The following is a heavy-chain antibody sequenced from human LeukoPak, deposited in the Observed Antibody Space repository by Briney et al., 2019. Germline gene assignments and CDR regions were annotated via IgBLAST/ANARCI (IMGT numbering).Heavy chain of an antibody. CDR1: GFTFSDYA. Sequence: GGSLRLSCAASGFTFSDYAMSWVRQAPGKGLEWVSVISGSGSGTYYADSVKGRFTISRDNSKNTLYLQMNSLRVEDTAVYYCAKSLWFGESALDYWGQGTLVTVSS. V-gene: IGHV3-23*01. CDR2: ISGSGSGT. J-gene: IGHJ4*02. D-gene: IGHD3-10*01. CDR3: AKSLWFGESALDY.